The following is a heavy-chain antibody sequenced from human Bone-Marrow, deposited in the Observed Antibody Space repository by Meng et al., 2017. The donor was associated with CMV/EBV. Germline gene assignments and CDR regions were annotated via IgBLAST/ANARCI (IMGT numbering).Heavy chain of an antibody. Sequence: GGSLRLSCTDSGFTFGDYSMHWVRQAPGKGLEWVSYISSSGSTIYYADSVKGRFTISRDNAKNSLYLQMNSLRAEDTAVYYCARGVGLNRQYQLSESIWGQGTMVTVSS. V-gene: IGHV3-48*03. J-gene: IGHJ3*02. CDR3: ARGVGLNRQYQLSESI. D-gene: IGHD2-2*01. CDR2: ISSSGSTI. CDR1: GFTFGDYS.